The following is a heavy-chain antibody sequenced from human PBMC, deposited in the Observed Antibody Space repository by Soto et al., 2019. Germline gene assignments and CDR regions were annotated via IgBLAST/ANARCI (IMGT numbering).Heavy chain of an antibody. CDR1: GGSISSSSYY. V-gene: IGHV4-39*01. CDR2: IYYSGST. J-gene: IGHJ5*02. CDR3: ARHIVAAAGTISNWFDP. Sequence: SETLSLTCTVSGGSISSSSYYWGWIRQPPGKGLEWIGSIYYSGSTYYNPSLKSRVTISVDTSKNQFSLKLSSVTAADTAVYYCARHIVAAAGTISNWFDPWGQGTLVTVS. D-gene: IGHD6-13*01.